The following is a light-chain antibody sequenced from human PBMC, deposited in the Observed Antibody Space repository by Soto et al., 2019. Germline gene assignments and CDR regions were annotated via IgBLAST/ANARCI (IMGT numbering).Light chain of an antibody. J-gene: IGKJ3*01. CDR1: QAINQC. Sequence: DIQMTQSPSSLSASVGDRVTITCRASQAINQCVAWYQQKPGQAPKLLIYAASTLHPGVPSRFSGSGSGAHFTLTITGLQPEDFATYYCQEHNGHLPVDFGAGTKVDV. CDR3: QEHNGHLPVD. CDR2: AAS. V-gene: IGKV1-27*01.